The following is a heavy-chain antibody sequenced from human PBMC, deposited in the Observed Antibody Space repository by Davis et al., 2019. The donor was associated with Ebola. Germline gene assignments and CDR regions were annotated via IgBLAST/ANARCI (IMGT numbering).Heavy chain of an antibody. V-gene: IGHV3-48*01. CDR3: VPLWFGEFYF. CDR2: ISSSSSTI. D-gene: IGHD3-10*01. CDR1: GFTFSSYS. Sequence: GESLKISCAASGFTFSSYSMNWVRQAPGKGLEWVSYISSSSSTIYYADSVKGRFTISRDNSKNTLYLQMNSLRAEDTAVYYCVPLWFGEFYFWGQGTPVTVSS. J-gene: IGHJ4*02.